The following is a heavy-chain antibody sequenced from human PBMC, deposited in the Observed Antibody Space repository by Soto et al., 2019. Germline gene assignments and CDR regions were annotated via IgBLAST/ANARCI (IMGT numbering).Heavy chain of an antibody. CDR3: ARSPRRVDGKWFFDY. CDR1: GDSFSSSNW. Sequence: QVQLQESGPGLVEPSGTLSLTCGVSGDSFSSSNWWTWIRQPPGKGLEWIGDVLHTGHTDYSPSLRSRITISIDTSKKEFSLHLTCVTATDTAVYYCARSPRRVDGKWFFDYWGPGALVTASS. CDR2: VLHTGHT. D-gene: IGHD3-22*01. V-gene: IGHV4-4*02. J-gene: IGHJ4*02.